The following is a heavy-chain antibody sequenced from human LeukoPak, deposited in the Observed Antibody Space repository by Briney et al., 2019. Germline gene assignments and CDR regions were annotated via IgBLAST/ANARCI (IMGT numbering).Heavy chain of an antibody. J-gene: IGHJ4*02. CDR1: GYSFTTYW. Sequence: GESLKISCKASGYSFTTYWIAWVRQMPGKGLEWMGIIYPGDSDTRYSPSFQVQVTVSADKSISTAYLQWSSLKASDSAMYYCARVVGLGGFDYWGQGTLVTVSS. V-gene: IGHV5-51*01. CDR3: ARVVGLGGFDY. D-gene: IGHD1-26*01. CDR2: IYPGDSDT.